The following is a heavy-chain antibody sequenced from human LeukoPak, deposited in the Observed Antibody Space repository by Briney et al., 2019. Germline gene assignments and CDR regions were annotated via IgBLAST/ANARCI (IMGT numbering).Heavy chain of an antibody. D-gene: IGHD6-19*01. CDR2: IYYSGST. J-gene: IGHJ4*02. CDR3: ARQWLAFDY. Sequence: SETLSLTCTVSSSSISSTYYYWGWIRQPPGKGLEWIGYIYYSGSTNYNPSLKSRVTISVDTSKNQFSLKLSSVTAADTAVYYCARQWLAFDYWGQGTLVTVSS. V-gene: IGHV4-61*05. CDR1: SSSISSTYYY.